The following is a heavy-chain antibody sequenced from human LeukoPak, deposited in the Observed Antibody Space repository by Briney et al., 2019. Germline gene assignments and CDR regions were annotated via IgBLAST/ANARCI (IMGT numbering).Heavy chain of an antibody. J-gene: IGHJ3*02. CDR3: AGGIFWSGSLHDAFDI. D-gene: IGHD3-3*01. Sequence: GSSVKVSCNYSGGTFSSYGISWVRQAPGQGLEWMGGIIPVFDSTNYAQNFQGRISMTADELTTTVYMELNSLTFEDTAVFYCAGGIFWSGSLHDAFDIWGQGTMVTVSS. CDR2: IIPVFDST. V-gene: IGHV1-69*01. CDR1: GGTFSSYG.